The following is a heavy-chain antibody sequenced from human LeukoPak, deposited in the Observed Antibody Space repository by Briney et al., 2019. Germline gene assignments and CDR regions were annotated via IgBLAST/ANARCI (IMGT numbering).Heavy chain of an antibody. J-gene: IGHJ4*02. CDR2: ISGSGGST. CDR1: GFTFDDYG. D-gene: IGHD1-1*01. CDR3: AKDGRYNWDDVGFDY. V-gene: IGHV3-23*01. Sequence: TGGSLRLSCAASGFTFDDYGMSWVRQAPGKGLEWVSAISGSGGSTYYADSVKGRFTISRDNSKNTLYLQMNSLRAEDTAVYYCAKDGRYNWDDVGFDYWGQGTLVTVSS.